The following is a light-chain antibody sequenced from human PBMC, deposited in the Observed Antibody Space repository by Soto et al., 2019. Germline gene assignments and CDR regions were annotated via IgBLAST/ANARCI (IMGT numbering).Light chain of an antibody. J-gene: IGKJ1*01. Sequence: DIQMTQSPSTLYASVGDRVTITCRASQGISSWLAWYQQKPGKAPKLLIYDASSLESGVPSRFSGIGSGTEFTLTISSLQPDDFAAYYCQQHTSYSRAFGQGTKVEI. CDR2: DAS. V-gene: IGKV1-5*01. CDR1: QGISSW. CDR3: QQHTSYSRA.